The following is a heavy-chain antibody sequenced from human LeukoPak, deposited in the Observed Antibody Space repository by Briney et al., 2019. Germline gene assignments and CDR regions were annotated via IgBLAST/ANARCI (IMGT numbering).Heavy chain of an antibody. CDR1: GGSISSSSYY. Sequence: SETLSLTCTVSGGSISSSSYYWGWIRQPPGKGLEWIGSIYYSGSTYYNPSLKSRVTISVDTSKNQFSLKLSSVTAADTAVYYCARTYSGYDRPDYWGQGTLVTVSS. J-gene: IGHJ4*02. CDR3: ARTYSGYDRPDY. V-gene: IGHV4-39*01. CDR2: IYYSGST. D-gene: IGHD5-12*01.